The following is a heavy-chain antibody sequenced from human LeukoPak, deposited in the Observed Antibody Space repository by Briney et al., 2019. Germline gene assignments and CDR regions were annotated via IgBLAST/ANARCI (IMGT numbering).Heavy chain of an antibody. CDR3: SNGIYSSSY. J-gene: IGHJ4*02. D-gene: IGHD6-6*01. Sequence: PGGSLRLSCAASGFTFSSYPMSWVRQAPGKGLEWVANIDQDGSEQYYLDSVEGRFTISRDNAKNSLYLQMDNLRAEDTAVYYCSNGIYSSSYWGRGTLVTVSS. CDR1: GFTFSSYP. CDR2: IDQDGSEQ. V-gene: IGHV3-7*01.